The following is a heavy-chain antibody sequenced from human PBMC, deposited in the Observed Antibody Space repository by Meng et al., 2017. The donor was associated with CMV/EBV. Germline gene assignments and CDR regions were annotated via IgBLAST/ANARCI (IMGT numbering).Heavy chain of an antibody. D-gene: IGHD2-2*01. V-gene: IGHV4-34*01. CDR1: GGSFSGYY. CDR2: INHSGST. Sequence: SETLSLTCADYGGSFSGYYWSWIRQPPGKGLEWIGEINHSGSTNYNPSLKSRVTISVDTSKNQFSLKLSSVTAADTAVYYCARTRYCSSTSCYSRKYNWFDPWGQGTLVTVSS. CDR3: ARTRYCSSTSCYSRKYNWFDP. J-gene: IGHJ5*02.